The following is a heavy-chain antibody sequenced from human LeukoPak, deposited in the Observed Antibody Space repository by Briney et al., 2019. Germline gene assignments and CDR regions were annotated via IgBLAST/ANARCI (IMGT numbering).Heavy chain of an antibody. Sequence: SETLSLTCAVYGGSFSGYYWSWIRQPPGKGLEWIGEINHSGSTNYNPSLKSRVTISVDTSKNQFSLKLSSVTAADTAMYYCARDGEWLDAFDIWGQGTMVTVSS. J-gene: IGHJ3*02. V-gene: IGHV4-34*01. CDR2: INHSGST. CDR3: ARDGEWLDAFDI. D-gene: IGHD5-12*01. CDR1: GGSFSGYY.